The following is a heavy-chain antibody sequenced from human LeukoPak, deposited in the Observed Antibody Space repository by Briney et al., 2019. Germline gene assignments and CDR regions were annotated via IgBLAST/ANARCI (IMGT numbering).Heavy chain of an antibody. CDR3: ARAESVTENYFDY. Sequence: GGSLRLSCAASGFTFSSYWMHWVRQAPGKGLVWVSRINSDGSSTSYADSVKGRFTISRDNAKNTLYLQMNSLRAEDTAVYYCARAESVTENYFDYWGQGTLVTVSS. CDR1: GFTFSSYW. V-gene: IGHV3-74*01. D-gene: IGHD4-17*01. CDR2: INSDGSST. J-gene: IGHJ4*02.